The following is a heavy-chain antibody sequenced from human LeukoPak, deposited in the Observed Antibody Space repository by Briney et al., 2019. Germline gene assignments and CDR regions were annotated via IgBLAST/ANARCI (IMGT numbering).Heavy chain of an antibody. CDR3: ATDLGSRPFDY. V-gene: IGHV3-33*01. Sequence: GGSLRLSCAASGFTFSSYGMHWVRQAPGEGLEWVAVIWADGSNKIYADSVKGRFTISRDNSKNTLSLQMNSLRTDDTAVYYCATDLGSRPFDYWGQGTLVTVSS. J-gene: IGHJ4*02. D-gene: IGHD7-27*01. CDR1: GFTFSSYG. CDR2: IWADGSNK.